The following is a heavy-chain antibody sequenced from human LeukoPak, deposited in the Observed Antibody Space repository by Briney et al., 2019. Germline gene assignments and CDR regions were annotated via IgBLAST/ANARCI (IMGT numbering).Heavy chain of an antibody. Sequence: GGSLRLSCAASGFTFTTYALSWVRQAPGKGLEWVSAISGSGGSTYYADSVKGRFTISRDSSKNTLYLQMNSLRPEDTAVYYCARGGGSKRIPFDYWGQGTLVTVSS. CDR2: ISGSGGST. D-gene: IGHD4-23*01. CDR3: ARGGGSKRIPFDY. V-gene: IGHV3-23*01. J-gene: IGHJ4*02. CDR1: GFTFTTYA.